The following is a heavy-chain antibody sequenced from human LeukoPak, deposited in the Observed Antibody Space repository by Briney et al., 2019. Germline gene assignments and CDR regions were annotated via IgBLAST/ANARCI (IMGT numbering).Heavy chain of an antibody. D-gene: IGHD3-22*01. CDR1: GGSISSYY. Sequence: PSETLSLTCTVSGGSISSYYWSWIRQPPGKGLEWIGYIYYSGSTNCNPSLKSRVTISVDTSKNQFSLKLSSVTAADTAVYYCARRSYYYDSSGYILDYWGQGTLVTVSS. J-gene: IGHJ4*02. CDR2: IYYSGST. V-gene: IGHV4-59*01. CDR3: ARRSYYYDSSGYILDY.